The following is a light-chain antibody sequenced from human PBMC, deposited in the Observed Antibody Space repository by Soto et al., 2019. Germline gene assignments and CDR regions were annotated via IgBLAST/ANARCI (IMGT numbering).Light chain of an antibody. J-gene: IGKJ4*01. V-gene: IGKV1-9*01. CDR2: DAS. CDR1: QGISSY. CDR3: QQVNVYPST. Sequence: DIQMTQSPSSVSASVGDRVTITCRASQGISSYLSWYQQKPGKAPNLLIYDASTLHSGVPSRFSGGGSGTDFTLTISSLQPEDFATYYCQQVNVYPSTFGGGTKVDIK.